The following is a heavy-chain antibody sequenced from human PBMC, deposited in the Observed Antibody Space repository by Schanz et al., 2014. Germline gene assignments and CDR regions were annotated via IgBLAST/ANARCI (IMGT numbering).Heavy chain of an antibody. J-gene: IGHJ4*02. V-gene: IGHV3-48*01. D-gene: IGHD3-3*01. CDR1: EFTFSTDA. CDR2: VSRSTPDI. Sequence: EVQLVESGGGLVQPGGSLRLSCAASEFTFSTDAMNWVRQAPGKGLEWVSYVSRSTPDIYYADSVKGRFTMSRDNAKNSVFLQMNSLRAEDTAVYYCVRDSFFAFDYWGQGTLXTVSP. CDR3: VRDSFFAFDY.